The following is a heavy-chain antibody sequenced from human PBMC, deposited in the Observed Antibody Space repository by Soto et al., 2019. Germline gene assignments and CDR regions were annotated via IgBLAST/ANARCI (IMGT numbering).Heavy chain of an antibody. Sequence: SGGSLRLSXAASGFTFSSAWMSWVRQAPGKGLEWVGRIKSKTDGGTTDYAAPVKGRFTISRDDSKNTLYLQMNSLKTEDTAVYYCTTGQHYDYVWGSYRWSYYFDYWGQGTLVTVSS. D-gene: IGHD3-16*02. CDR3: TTGQHYDYVWGSYRWSYYFDY. CDR2: IKSKTDGGTT. CDR1: GFTFSSAW. J-gene: IGHJ4*02. V-gene: IGHV3-15*01.